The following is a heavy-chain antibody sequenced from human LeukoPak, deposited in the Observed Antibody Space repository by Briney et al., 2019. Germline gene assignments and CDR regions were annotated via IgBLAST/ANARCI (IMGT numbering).Heavy chain of an antibody. CDR3: ARGVPGYYGLDY. CDR1: GFTFSTNW. Sequence: GGSLRLSCEASGFTFSTNWMHLVRQVPGKGLLWVSRLNGHGTSASYAESVTGRFTISRDNAKNTLYLQLNSLTVDDTAVYYCARGVPGYYGLDYWGQGTLVTVSS. J-gene: IGHJ4*02. D-gene: IGHD3-22*01. V-gene: IGHV3-74*01. CDR2: LNGHGTSA.